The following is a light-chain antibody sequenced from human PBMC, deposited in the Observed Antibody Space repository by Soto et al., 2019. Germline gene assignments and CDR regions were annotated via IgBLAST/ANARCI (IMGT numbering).Light chain of an antibody. V-gene: IGLV6-57*01. Sequence: NFMLTQPHSVSESPGKTLTISCTRSSGSIAGNHVQWFQQRPGSSPTIVIYEGYRRPSWVPDRFSGSLDRSSNSASLTISGLKTEDEADYYCQSYDSDTVVFGGGTKLTVL. CDR2: EGY. CDR1: SGSIAGNH. CDR3: QSYDSDTVV. J-gene: IGLJ2*01.